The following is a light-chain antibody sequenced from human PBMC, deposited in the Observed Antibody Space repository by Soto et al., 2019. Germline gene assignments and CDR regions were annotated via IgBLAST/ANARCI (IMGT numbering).Light chain of an antibody. J-gene: IGKJ5*01. Sequence: DIQITQSPSSLSASVGDRVTITCRASQSISSYLNWYQQKPGKAPKVLIYDASSLGSGVPSRFSGSGSGTEFTLTISSLQPDDFATYFCQQYQTYSTFGQGTRLEIK. V-gene: IGKV1-5*01. CDR3: QQYQTYST. CDR1: QSISSY. CDR2: DAS.